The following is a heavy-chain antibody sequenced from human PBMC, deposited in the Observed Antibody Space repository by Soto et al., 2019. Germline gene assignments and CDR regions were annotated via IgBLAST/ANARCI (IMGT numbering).Heavy chain of an antibody. CDR3: ARVVHSGDFEDF. CDR2: IYDTGTS. V-gene: IGHV4-31*03. CDR1: GGSFNSGAYY. J-gene: IGHJ4*01. Sequence: QVQLQESGPRLLKPSQTLYLTCTVSGGSFNSGAYYWSWLRQHPAKGLEGIASIYDTGTSAYTPSLRSRLSMSIATSKSQFSLTLTSVTAEDTAVYYCARVVHSGDFEDFWGQGTLVTVSS. D-gene: IGHD4-17*01.